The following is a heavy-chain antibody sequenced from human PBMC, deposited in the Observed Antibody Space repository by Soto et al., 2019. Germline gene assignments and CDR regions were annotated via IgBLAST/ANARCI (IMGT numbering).Heavy chain of an antibody. CDR1: GFTFDDYA. V-gene: IGHV3-9*01. CDR3: AKATGANYYYYYMDV. CDR2: ISWNSGSI. D-gene: IGHD1-7*01. Sequence: VQLVESGGGLVQPGRSLRLSCAASGFTFDDYAMHWVRQAPGKGLEWVSGISWNSGSIGYADSVKGRFTISRDNAKNSLYLQMNSLRAEDTALYYCAKATGANYYYYYMDVWGKGTTVTVSS. J-gene: IGHJ6*03.